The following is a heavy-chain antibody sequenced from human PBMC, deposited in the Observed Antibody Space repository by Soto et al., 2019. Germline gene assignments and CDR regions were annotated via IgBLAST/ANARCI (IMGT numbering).Heavy chain of an antibody. CDR2: IYHSGST. Sequence: PSQPLSLTCAVSGGSISSCGYSWSWIRKPPGEGREWIGYIYHSGSTYYNPSLKSRVTISVDRSENQFSLKLSSVTAADTAVYYCARGPPCGRWGQGTLVSASS. CDR1: GGSISSCGYS. J-gene: IGHJ4*02. CDR3: ARGPPCGR. V-gene: IGHV4-30-2*01. D-gene: IGHD2-21*01.